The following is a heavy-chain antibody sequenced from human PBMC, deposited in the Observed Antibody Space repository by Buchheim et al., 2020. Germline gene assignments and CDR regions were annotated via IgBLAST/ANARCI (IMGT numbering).Heavy chain of an antibody. D-gene: IGHD4-17*01. J-gene: IGHJ4*02. CDR2: ISTTSNTI. Sequence: EVQLVESGGGLVKPGRSLRLSCTASGFTFGDYAMSWFRQAPGKGLEWVSYISTTSNTIYYADSVKGRFTISRDNAKNSLYLQINSLRDEDTAVYYCARDPPDGDYFFDYWGQGTL. CDR3: ARDPPDGDYFFDY. V-gene: IGHV3-48*02. CDR1: GFTFGDYA.